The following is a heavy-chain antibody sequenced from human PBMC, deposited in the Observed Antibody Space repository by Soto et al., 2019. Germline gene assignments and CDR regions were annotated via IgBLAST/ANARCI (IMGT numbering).Heavy chain of an antibody. CDR1: GYGFACDW. J-gene: IGHJ4*02. CDR3: ARQIYDSDTGPNFQYYFDS. CDR2: IDPSDSQT. Sequence: SLKMSRKACGYGFACDWITWVRQKPCKGLEWMGRIDPSDSQTYYSPSLRGHVTISATKSITTVFLQLSSLKASGTAMYYCARQIYDSDTGPNFQYYFDSWGQGTQVIFSS. D-gene: IGHD3-22*01. V-gene: IGHV5-10-1*01.